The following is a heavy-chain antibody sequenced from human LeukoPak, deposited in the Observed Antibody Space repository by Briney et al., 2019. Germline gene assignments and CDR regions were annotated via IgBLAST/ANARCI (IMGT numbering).Heavy chain of an antibody. CDR3: ARLEYSSSRSWFDP. D-gene: IGHD6-6*01. CDR1: GGSISSYY. V-gene: IGHV4-4*07. Sequence: PSETLSLICTVSGGSISSYYWSWIRQPAGKGLEWIGRIYTSGSTNYNPSLKSRVPMSVDTSKNQFSLKLSSVTAADTAVYYCARLEYSSSRSWFDPWGQGTLVTVSS. J-gene: IGHJ5*02. CDR2: IYTSGST.